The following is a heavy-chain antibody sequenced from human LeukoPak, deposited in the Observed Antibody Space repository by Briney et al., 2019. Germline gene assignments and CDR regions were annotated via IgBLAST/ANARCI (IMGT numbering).Heavy chain of an antibody. D-gene: IGHD4-17*01. CDR3: ARDRVTTNTPYFDY. CDR1: GYRFTGYY. Sequence: GASVKVSCKASGYRFTGYYIHWVRQAPGQGLEWMGWINLNSGGTNYAQKFQGRVTMTRDTSISTAYMELSRLTSDDTAVYYCARDRVTTNTPYFDYWGQGTLVTVSS. J-gene: IGHJ4*02. CDR2: INLNSGGT. V-gene: IGHV1-2*02.